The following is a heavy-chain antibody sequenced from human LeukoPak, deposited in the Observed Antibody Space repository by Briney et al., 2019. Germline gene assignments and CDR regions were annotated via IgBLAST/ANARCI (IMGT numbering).Heavy chain of an antibody. CDR2: ISGSGGST. V-gene: IGHV3-23*01. D-gene: IGHD3-22*01. Sequence: PGGSLRLSCAASGFTFSSYAMSWVRQAPGKGLEWVSTISGSGGSTYYADSVKGRFTISRDNSKNTLYLQMNSLRAEDTAVYYCAKGHDSSGYYWDYFDYWGQGTLVTVSS. CDR1: GFTFSSYA. CDR3: AKGHDSSGYYWDYFDY. J-gene: IGHJ4*02.